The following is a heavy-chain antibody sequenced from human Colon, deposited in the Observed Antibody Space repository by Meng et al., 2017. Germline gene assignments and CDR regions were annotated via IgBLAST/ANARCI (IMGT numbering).Heavy chain of an antibody. CDR3: ARTGCSSSSCYDY. CDR1: GYSFTTYA. D-gene: IGHD2-2*01. V-gene: IGHV1-3*01. CDR2: INAGNGNT. Sequence: VQSGAWVKKPGASVKVSCNASGYSFTTYAMHWVRQAPGQRLEWMGWINAGNGNTKYSEKFQSRVTITRDTAASTAYMELSSLRSEDTAVYYCARTGCSSSSCYDYWGQGTLVTVSS. J-gene: IGHJ4*02.